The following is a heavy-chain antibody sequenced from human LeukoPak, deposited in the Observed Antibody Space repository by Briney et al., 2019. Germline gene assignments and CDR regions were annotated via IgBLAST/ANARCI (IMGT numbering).Heavy chain of an antibody. D-gene: IGHD2-2*01. CDR2: IKQDGSEK. J-gene: IGHJ4*02. CDR1: GFTFSSYS. V-gene: IGHV3-7*01. Sequence: GSLRLSCAASGFTFSSYSMNWVRQAPGKGLEWVANIKQDGSEKYYVDSVMGRFTISRDNAKNSLSLQMNSLRAEDTAVYFCARSWGLTITSCHDYWGQGTLVTASS. CDR3: ARSWGLTITSCHDY.